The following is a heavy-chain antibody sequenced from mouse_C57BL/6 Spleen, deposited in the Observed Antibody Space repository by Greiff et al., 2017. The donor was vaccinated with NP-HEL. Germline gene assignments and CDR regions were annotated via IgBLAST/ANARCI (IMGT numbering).Heavy chain of an antibody. D-gene: IGHD1-1*01. Sequence: VQLQQSGAELVKPGASVKLSCKASGYTFTSYWMHWVKQRPGQGLEWIGMIHPNSGSTNYNEKFKSKATLTVDKSSSTAYMQLSSLTSEDSAVYYCARTTYYYGSSYFDYWGQGTTLTVSS. CDR1: GYTFTSYW. CDR2: IHPNSGST. CDR3: ARTTYYYGSSYFDY. J-gene: IGHJ2*01. V-gene: IGHV1-64*01.